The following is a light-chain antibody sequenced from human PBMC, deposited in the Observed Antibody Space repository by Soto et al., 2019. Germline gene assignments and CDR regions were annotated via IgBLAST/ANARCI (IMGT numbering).Light chain of an antibody. CDR2: KTS. V-gene: IGKV1-5*03. Sequence: DIPMTQSPSTLSASVGDRVTITCRASQSIDKWLAWYQQKPGKAPKLLIYKTSILQSGVPSRFSGSGSGTEFTLTISSLQPDDVGSYFCQQYRRFSWTFGQGTKVEMK. J-gene: IGKJ1*01. CDR1: QSIDKW. CDR3: QQYRRFSWT.